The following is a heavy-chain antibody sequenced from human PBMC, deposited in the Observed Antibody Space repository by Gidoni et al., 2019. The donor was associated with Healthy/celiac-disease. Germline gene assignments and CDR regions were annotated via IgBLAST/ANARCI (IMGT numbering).Heavy chain of an antibody. J-gene: IGHJ4*02. D-gene: IGHD6-6*01. V-gene: IGHV2-5*01. CDR2: IYWNDDK. CDR1: GFSLSTSGVG. CDR3: AHSVEQLVDPLYFDY. Sequence: QITLKESGPTLVKPTQTLTLTCTFSGFSLSTSGVGVGWIRQPPGKALEWLALIYWNDDKRYSPSLKSRLTITKDTSKNQVVLTMTNMDPVDTATYYCAHSVEQLVDPLYFDYWGQGTLVTVSS.